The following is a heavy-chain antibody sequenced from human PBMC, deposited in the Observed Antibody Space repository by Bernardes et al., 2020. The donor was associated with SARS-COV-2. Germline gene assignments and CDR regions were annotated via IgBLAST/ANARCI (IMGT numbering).Heavy chain of an antibody. CDR3: ARMDEFYYYHGMDV. CDR2: VFHSGTA. V-gene: IGHV4-59*01. Sequence: TLSLTCTVSGASMRNFYWSWIRQFPGTGLEWIGYVFHSGTATYNPSLRSRVTMSVDTSKSQFSLKLSSVTAADSAIYYCARMDEFYYYHGMDVWGQGTTVTVSS. J-gene: IGHJ6*02. D-gene: IGHD3-10*01. CDR1: GASMRNFY.